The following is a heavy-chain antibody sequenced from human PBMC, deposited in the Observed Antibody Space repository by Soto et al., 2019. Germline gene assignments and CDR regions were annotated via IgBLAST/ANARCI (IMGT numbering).Heavy chain of an antibody. CDR1: GYTFTSYG. CDR2: ISAYNGNT. V-gene: IGHV1-18*01. J-gene: IGHJ5*02. Sequence: ASVKVSCKASGYTFTSYGISWVRQAPGQGLEWMGWISAYNGNTKYAQKLQGRVTMTTDTSTSTAYMELRSLRSDDTAVYYCARDFNFYSSSWYGKDWFDPWGQGTLVTVSS. CDR3: ARDFNFYSSSWYGKDWFDP. D-gene: IGHD6-13*01.